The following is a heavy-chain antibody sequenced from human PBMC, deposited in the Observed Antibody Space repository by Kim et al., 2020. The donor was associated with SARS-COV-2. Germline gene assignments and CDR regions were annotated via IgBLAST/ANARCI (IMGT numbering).Heavy chain of an antibody. J-gene: IGHJ4*02. D-gene: IGHD6-19*01. Sequence: RYTPSFQGQVTISADKSISTAYLQWSSLKASDTAMYYCARQSGWQNSMDYWGQGTLVTVSS. CDR3: ARQSGWQNSMDY. V-gene: IGHV5-51*01.